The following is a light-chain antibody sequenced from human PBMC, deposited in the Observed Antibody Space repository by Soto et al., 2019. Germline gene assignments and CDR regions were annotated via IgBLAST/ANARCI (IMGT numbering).Light chain of an antibody. CDR1: QSVSSN. V-gene: IGKV3-15*01. CDR3: QQCNNWPKT. CDR2: GAS. Sequence: DIVMTQSPATLSVSLGERATLSCRASQSVSSNLAWYQQKPGQAPRLLIYGASTRATGIPARFSGSGSGTEFTLTISSLQSEDFAVYYCQQCNNWPKTFGQGTKVDIK. J-gene: IGKJ1*01.